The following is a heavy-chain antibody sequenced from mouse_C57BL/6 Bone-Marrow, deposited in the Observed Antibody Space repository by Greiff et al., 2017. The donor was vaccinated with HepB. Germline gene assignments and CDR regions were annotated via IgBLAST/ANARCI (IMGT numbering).Heavy chain of an antibody. CDR3: ARRPGVAWYIDV. J-gene: IGHJ1*03. Sequence: QVQLQQPGAELVKPGASVKLSCKASGYTFTSYWMQWVKQRPGQGLEWIGEIDPSDSYTNYNQKFKGKATLTVDTSSSTAYMQLSSLTSEDSAVYYCARRPGVAWYIDVWGTGTTVTVSS. CDR1: GYTFTSYW. V-gene: IGHV1-50*01. CDR2: IDPSDSYT.